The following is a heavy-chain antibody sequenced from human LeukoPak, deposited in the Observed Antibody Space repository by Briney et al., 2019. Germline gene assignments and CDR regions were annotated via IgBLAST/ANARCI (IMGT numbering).Heavy chain of an antibody. CDR2: ISSSSSYI. CDR3: ARDTNSAGAYFDY. J-gene: IGHJ4*02. D-gene: IGHD2-21*01. CDR1: GFTFSSYS. V-gene: IGHV3-21*01. Sequence: GGSLRLSCAASGFTFSSYSMNWVRQAPGKGLEWVSSISSSSSYIYYADSVKGRFTISRDNAKNSLYLQMNSLRAEDTAVYYCARDTNSAGAYFDYWGQGTLVTVPS.